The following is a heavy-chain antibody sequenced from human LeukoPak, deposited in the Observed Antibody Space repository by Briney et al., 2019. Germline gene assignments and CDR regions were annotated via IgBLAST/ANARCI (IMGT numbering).Heavy chain of an antibody. V-gene: IGHV3-30-3*01. J-gene: IGHJ4*02. CDR1: GFTLSSYA. CDR2: ISYDGSNK. CDR3: ALEYQLLYSGGY. Sequence: GGSLRLSCAASGFTLSSYAMHWVRQAPGKGLEWVAVISYDGSNKYYADSVKGRFTISRGNSKNTLYLQMNSLRAEDTAVYYCALEYQLLYSGGYWGQGTLVTVSS. D-gene: IGHD2-2*02.